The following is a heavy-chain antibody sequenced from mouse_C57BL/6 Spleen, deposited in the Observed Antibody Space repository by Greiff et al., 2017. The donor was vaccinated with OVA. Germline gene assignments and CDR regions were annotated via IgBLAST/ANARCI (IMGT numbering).Heavy chain of an antibody. CDR3: ARREDYDYDAWFAY. V-gene: IGHV1-42*01. D-gene: IGHD2-4*01. J-gene: IGHJ3*01. CDR2: INPSTGGT. Sequence: VQLQQSGPEPVKPGASVKISCKASGYSFTGYYMNWVKQSPEKSLEWIGEINPSTGGTTYNQKFKAKATLTVDKSSSTAYMQLKSLTSEDSAVYYCARREDYDYDAWFAYWGQGTLVTVSA. CDR1: GYSFTGYY.